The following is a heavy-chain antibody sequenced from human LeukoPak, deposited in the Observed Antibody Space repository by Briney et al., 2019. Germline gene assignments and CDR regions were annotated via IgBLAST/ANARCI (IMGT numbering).Heavy chain of an antibody. J-gene: IGHJ3*01. CDR2: IDKDGSEK. D-gene: IGHD5-12*01. Sequence: GGSLRLSCTVSGFTFSKYWMRWVRQAPGKGLEWVASIDKDGSEKRYVESVKGRFTISRDIARNSLYLHMNSLRDEDTAVYYCARDEVATWSAFDVWGQGTVVTVSS. CDR3: ARDEVATWSAFDV. CDR1: GFTFSKYW. V-gene: IGHV3-7*01.